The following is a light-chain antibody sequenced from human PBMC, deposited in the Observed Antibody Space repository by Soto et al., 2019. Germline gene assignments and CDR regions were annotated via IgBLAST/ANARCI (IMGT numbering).Light chain of an antibody. V-gene: IGKV1-5*01. J-gene: IGKJ5*01. CDR3: QQYNRYPIT. CDR2: DAS. Sequence: DIQMTQSPSTLSASVSDRVTITCWARQSISNWLAWYQQKPGNAPKPLIYDASSLESGVPSRFSGSGSGTEFTLTISSRQPADFATYYCQQYNRYPITFGQGTRLEIK. CDR1: QSISNW.